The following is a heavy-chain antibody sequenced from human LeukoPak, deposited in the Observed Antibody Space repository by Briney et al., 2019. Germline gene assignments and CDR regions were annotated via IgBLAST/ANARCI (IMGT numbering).Heavy chain of an antibody. V-gene: IGHV3-21*01. J-gene: IGHJ3*02. CDR1: GFTFSSYS. Sequence: PGGSLRLSCAASGFTFSSYSMNWFRQAPGKGLEWVSSISSSSSYIYYADSVKGRFTISRDNAKNSLYLQMNSLRAEDTAVYYCAREFNPSDAFDIWGQGTMVTVSS. CDR3: AREFNPSDAFDI. CDR2: ISSSSSYI.